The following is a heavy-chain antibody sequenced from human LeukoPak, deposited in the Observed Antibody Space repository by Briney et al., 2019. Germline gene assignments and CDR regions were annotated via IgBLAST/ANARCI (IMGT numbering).Heavy chain of an antibody. CDR2: ISSSSSFI. J-gene: IGHJ2*01. V-gene: IGHV3-21*01. CDR3: AREDSGDYATKTFDL. D-gene: IGHD4-17*01. Sequence: GGSLRLSCAASGFTFSRYSMSWVSQAPGKGLEWVSSISSSSSFIYYADSVKGRFTISRDNAKNSLYLQMTSLRAEDTAVYYCAREDSGDYATKTFDLWGRGTLVTVSS. CDR1: GFTFSRYS.